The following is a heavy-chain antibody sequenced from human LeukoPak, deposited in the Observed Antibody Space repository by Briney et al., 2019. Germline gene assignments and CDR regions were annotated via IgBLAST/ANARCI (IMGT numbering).Heavy chain of an antibody. CDR3: VRNAGDY. Sequence: PSETLSLTCTISGGSIGSYYWSWIRQPPGKGLEWIGYIYYSGSTNYNPSLKSRVTMSVDTSKNQFSLKLGSVTAADTAVYYCVRNAGDYWGRGTLVTVSS. CDR1: GGSIGSYY. J-gene: IGHJ4*02. D-gene: IGHD6-13*01. CDR2: IYYSGST. V-gene: IGHV4-59*01.